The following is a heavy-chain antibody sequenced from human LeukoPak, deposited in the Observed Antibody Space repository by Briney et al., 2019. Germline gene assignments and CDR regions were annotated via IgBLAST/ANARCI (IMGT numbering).Heavy chain of an antibody. CDR1: GFTFSSYA. J-gene: IGHJ4*02. CDR3: ARGPHDGTVRGVYLLN. D-gene: IGHD3-10*01. V-gene: IGHV3-30-3*01. CDR2: ISYDGSNK. Sequence: GRSLRLSCAASGFTFSSYAMHWVRQAPGKGLEWVAVISYDGSNKYYADSVKGRFTISRDNSKNTLYLQMNSLRAEDTAVYYCARGPHDGTVRGVYLLNWGQGTLVTVSS.